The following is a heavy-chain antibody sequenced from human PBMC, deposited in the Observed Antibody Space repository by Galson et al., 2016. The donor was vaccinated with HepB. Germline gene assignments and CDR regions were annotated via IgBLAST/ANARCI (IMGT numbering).Heavy chain of an antibody. CDR3: ARDYILWGFDY. CDR1: GFTFSDYY. V-gene: IGHV3-11*01. J-gene: IGHJ4*02. Sequence: SLRLSCAASGFTFSDYYMYWIRQAPGKGLEWVSYISSSGSTIYYADSVKGRFTISRDNAKNSVYLQMNSLRAEDTAVYYCARDYILWGFDYWGQGTLVTVSP. CDR2: ISSSGSTI. D-gene: IGHD2-21*01.